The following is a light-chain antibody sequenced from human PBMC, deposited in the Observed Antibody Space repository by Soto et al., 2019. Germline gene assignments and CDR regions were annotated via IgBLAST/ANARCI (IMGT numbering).Light chain of an antibody. V-gene: IGKV3D-20*01. CDR1: QSVSSSY. J-gene: IGKJ1*01. CDR3: QQYGSSTGT. CDR2: DAS. Sequence: DIALAQSQGSLSLSAGERATLSCGASQSVSSSYLAWYQQKPGLAPRLLIYDASSRATGIPDRFSGSGSGTDFTLTISRLEPEDFAVYYCQQYGSSTGTFGQGTKVDI.